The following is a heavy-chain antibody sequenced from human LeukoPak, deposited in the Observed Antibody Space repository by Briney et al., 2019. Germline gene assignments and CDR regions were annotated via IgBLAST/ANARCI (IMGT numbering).Heavy chain of an antibody. V-gene: IGHV4-59*01. J-gene: IGHJ4*02. CDR2: IYYSGST. CDR1: GGSISSYY. D-gene: IGHD2-8*01. CDR3: ARGPDIVLMVYARTSNFDY. Sequence: SETLSLTCTVSGGSISSYYWSWIRQPPGKGLEWIGYIYYSGSTNYNPSLKSRVTISVDTSKNQFSLKLSSVTAADTAVYYCARGPDIVLMVYARTSNFDYWGQGTLVTVSS.